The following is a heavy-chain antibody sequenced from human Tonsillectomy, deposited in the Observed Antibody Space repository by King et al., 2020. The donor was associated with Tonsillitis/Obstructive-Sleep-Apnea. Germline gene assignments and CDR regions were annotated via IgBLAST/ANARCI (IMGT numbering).Heavy chain of an antibody. D-gene: IGHD6-6*01. CDR3: AKDRYSSSLADY. CDR2: ISSDGSNK. J-gene: IGHJ4*02. Sequence: VQLVESGGGVVQPGRSLRLSCAASGFTFSSYGMQLVRQSPGKGLEWVAGISSDGSNKYYADSVKGRFTISRDNSKNTLYLKMKSLRAEDTAVYYCAKDRYSSSLADYWGQGTLVTVSS. V-gene: IGHV3-30*18. CDR1: GFTFSSYG.